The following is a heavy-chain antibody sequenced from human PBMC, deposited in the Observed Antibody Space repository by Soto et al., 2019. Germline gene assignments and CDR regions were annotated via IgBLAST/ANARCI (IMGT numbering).Heavy chain of an antibody. J-gene: IGHJ3*02. V-gene: IGHV6-1*01. Sequence: SQTLSLTCAISGDSVSSNSAAWNWIRQSPSRGLEWLGRTYYRSKWYNDYAVSVKSRITINPDTSKNQFSLQLNSVTPEDTAVYYCARDSLLLWFGELFNAFDIWGQGTMVTVSS. CDR3: ARDSLLLWFGELFNAFDI. CDR2: TYYRSKWYN. D-gene: IGHD3-10*01. CDR1: GDSVSSNSAA.